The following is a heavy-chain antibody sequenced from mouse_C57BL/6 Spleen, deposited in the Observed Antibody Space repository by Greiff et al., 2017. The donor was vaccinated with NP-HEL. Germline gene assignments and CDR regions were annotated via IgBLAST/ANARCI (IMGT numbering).Heavy chain of an antibody. CDR2: ISSGGDYI. D-gene: IGHD2-3*01. Sequence: EVKLMESGEGLVKPGGSLKLSCAASGFTFSSYAMSWVRQTPEKRLEWVAYISSGGDYIYYADTVKGRFTISRDNARNTLYLQMSSLKSEDTAMYYCTREADGYFFAMDYWGQGTSVTVSS. CDR1: GFTFSSYA. J-gene: IGHJ4*01. V-gene: IGHV5-9-1*02. CDR3: TREADGYFFAMDY.